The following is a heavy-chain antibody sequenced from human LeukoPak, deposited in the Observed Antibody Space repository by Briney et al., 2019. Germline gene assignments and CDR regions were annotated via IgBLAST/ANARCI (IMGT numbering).Heavy chain of an antibody. J-gene: IGHJ4*02. CDR2: IYYSGST. Sequence: PSETLSLTCTVSGGSVSSGSYYWSWIRQPPGKGLEWIGYIYYSGSTNYNPSLKSRVTISVDTSKNQSSLKLSSVTAADTAVYYCARVGDDYGDYAPLVDYWGQGTLVTVSS. CDR1: GGSVSSGSYY. CDR3: ARVGDDYGDYAPLVDY. V-gene: IGHV4-61*01. D-gene: IGHD4-17*01.